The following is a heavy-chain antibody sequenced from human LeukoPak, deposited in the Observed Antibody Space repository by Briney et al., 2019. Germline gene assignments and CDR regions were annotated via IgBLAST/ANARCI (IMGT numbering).Heavy chain of an antibody. D-gene: IGHD5-24*01. Sequence: PGGSLRLSCAASGFTFSSYGMHWVRQAPGKGLEWVALISYDGSNIFYVDSVKGRFTISRDNSKNTLYLQMNSLRAEDTAVYYCAKDQDRDGYNPGDYWGQGTLVTVSS. CDR2: ISYDGSNI. CDR3: AKDQDRDGYNPGDY. J-gene: IGHJ4*02. V-gene: IGHV3-30*18. CDR1: GFTFSSYG.